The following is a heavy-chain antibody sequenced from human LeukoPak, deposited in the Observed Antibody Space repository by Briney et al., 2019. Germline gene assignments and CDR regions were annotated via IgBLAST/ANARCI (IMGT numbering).Heavy chain of an antibody. V-gene: IGHV4-39*01. CDR3: ARNPYDFWSGYSGWFDP. D-gene: IGHD3-3*01. CDR2: IYYSGST. CDR1: GGSISSSSYY. J-gene: IGHJ5*02. Sequence: PSETLSLTCTVSGGSISSSSYYWGWIRQPPGKGLEWIGSIYYSGSTYYNPSLKSRVTISVDTSKNQFSLQLNSVTPEDTAVYYCARNPYDFWSGYSGWFDPWGQGTLVTVSS.